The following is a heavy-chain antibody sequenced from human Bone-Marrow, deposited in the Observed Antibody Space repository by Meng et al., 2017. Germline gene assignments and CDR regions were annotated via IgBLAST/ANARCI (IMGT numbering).Heavy chain of an antibody. CDR2: IHQDGYT. V-gene: IGHV4-4*02. D-gene: IGHD6-13*01. Sequence: QVQLQESGPGLVKPSGTLSLTCAVASVSISSTNWWCWFRQPPGKGLEWIGEIHQDGYTNYSPSLKSRVTISVDKSRNQFSLKLNSVTAADTAVYYCARLGPPIAAGDPFDYWGQGTLVTVSS. CDR3: ARLGPPIAAGDPFDY. CDR1: SVSISSTNW. J-gene: IGHJ4*02.